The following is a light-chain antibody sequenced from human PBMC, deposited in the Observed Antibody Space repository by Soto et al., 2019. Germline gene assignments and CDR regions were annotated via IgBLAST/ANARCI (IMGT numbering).Light chain of an antibody. CDR2: EVT. Sequence: QSALTQPASVSGSPGQSITISCTGTSSDVGAYNYVSWYQQHPGEAPKLMIYEVTNRPSGVSNRFSGYKSGNTASLTISGLQAEDEADYYCSSYAYRSAPWVFGGGTKLTVL. V-gene: IGLV2-14*01. CDR1: SSDVGAYNY. J-gene: IGLJ3*02. CDR3: SSYAYRSAPWV.